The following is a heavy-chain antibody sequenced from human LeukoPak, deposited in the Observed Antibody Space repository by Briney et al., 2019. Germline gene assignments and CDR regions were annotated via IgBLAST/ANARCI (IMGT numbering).Heavy chain of an antibody. Sequence: GSSVKVSCKASGGTFSSYAISWVRQAPGQGLEWMGWISAYNGNTNYAQKLQGRVTMTTDTSTSTAYMELRSLRSDDTAVYYCASARSGYSSGWYGGFWGQGTLVTVSS. J-gene: IGHJ4*02. V-gene: IGHV1-18*01. CDR3: ASARSGYSSGWYGGF. D-gene: IGHD6-19*01. CDR2: ISAYNGNT. CDR1: GGTFSSYA.